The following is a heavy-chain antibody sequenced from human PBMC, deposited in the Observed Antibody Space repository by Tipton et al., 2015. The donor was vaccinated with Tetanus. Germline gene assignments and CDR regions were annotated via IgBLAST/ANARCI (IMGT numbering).Heavy chain of an antibody. Sequence: VQLVQSGADVKKPGESLKISCKASGYSFTSHWIGWVRQMPGTGLEWMGMIFPDDSDTRYSPSFQGHVTFSVDKSTSTVYLQWSSLKASDTAMYFCARMYSTSSPFDHWGQGTLVAVSS. CDR1: GYSFTSHW. CDR2: IFPDDSDT. V-gene: IGHV5-51*01. CDR3: ARMYSTSSPFDH. J-gene: IGHJ4*02. D-gene: IGHD6-6*01.